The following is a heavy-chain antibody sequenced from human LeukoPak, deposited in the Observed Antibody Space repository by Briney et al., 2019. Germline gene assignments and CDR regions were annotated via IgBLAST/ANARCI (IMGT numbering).Heavy chain of an antibody. CDR2: IYYGGST. Sequence: SEPLSVTCTVSGDSISSSSYYWRWIRQPSPKLLYRIGSIYYGGSTYYNPSLKSRVTISVDTSRNRFSLKLSSVTAADTAVYYCARVVAVAGISDYWGQGTLVTVSS. J-gene: IGHJ4*02. CDR1: GDSISSSSYY. D-gene: IGHD6-19*01. V-gene: IGHV4-39*01. CDR3: ARVVAVAGISDY.